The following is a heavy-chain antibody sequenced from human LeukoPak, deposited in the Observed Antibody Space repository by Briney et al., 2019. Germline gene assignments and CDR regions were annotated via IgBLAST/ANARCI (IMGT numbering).Heavy chain of an antibody. Sequence: ASVKVFCKASGYTFTSFGISGVRQAPGQGLEWMGWLSAYNGNTNYAQKLQGRVTTTTDTSPSTAYMELRSLRSDDTAVYYCARLEYCSSTSCYPFDSWGQGTLVTVSS. D-gene: IGHD2-2*01. V-gene: IGHV1-18*01. CDR1: GYTFTSFG. CDR3: ARLEYCSSTSCYPFDS. J-gene: IGHJ4*02. CDR2: LSAYNGNT.